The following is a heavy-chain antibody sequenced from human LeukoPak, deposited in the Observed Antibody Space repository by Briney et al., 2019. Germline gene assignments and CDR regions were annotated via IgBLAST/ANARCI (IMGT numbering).Heavy chain of an antibody. D-gene: IGHD2-2*01. CDR2: INPNDGDT. CDR3: ARANFLYCSSTTCLFDY. J-gene: IGHJ4*02. Sequence: ASVKVSCKASGYTSTDYYMHWVRQAPGQGFEWMGWINPNDGDTNYARKFQGRVTMTRDTSISTAHMEVSRLRSDDTAVYYCARANFLYCSSTTCLFDYWGQGTLVTVSS. CDR1: GYTSTDYY. V-gene: IGHV1-2*02.